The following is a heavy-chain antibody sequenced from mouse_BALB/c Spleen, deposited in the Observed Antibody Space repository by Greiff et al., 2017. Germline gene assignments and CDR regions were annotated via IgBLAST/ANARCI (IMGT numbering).Heavy chain of an antibody. V-gene: IGHV5-6-5*01. CDR2: ISSGGST. J-gene: IGHJ3*01. D-gene: IGHD2-3*01. CDR1: GFTFSSYA. Sequence: DVMLVESGGGLVKPGGSLKLSCAASGFTFSSYAMSWVRQTPEKRLEWVASISSGGSTYYPDSVKGRFTISRDNARNILYLQMSSLRSEDTAMYYCARGNDGYSRFAYWGQGTLVTVSA. CDR3: ARGNDGYSRFAY.